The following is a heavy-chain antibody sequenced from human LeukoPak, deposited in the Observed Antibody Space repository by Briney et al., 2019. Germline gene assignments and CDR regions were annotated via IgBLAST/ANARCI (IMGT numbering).Heavy chain of an antibody. V-gene: IGHV1-18*01. Sequence: ASVKVSCKASGYTFTSYGISWVRQAPGQGLEWMGWISAYNGNTNYAQKLQGRDTMTTDTSTSTAYMELRSLRSDDTAVYYCARSGLWFGELLNFDYWGQGTLVTVSS. J-gene: IGHJ4*02. D-gene: IGHD3-10*01. CDR2: ISAYNGNT. CDR3: ARSGLWFGELLNFDY. CDR1: GYTFTSYG.